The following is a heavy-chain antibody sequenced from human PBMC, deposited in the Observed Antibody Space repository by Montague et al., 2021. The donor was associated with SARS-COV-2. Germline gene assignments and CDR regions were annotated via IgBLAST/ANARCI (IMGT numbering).Heavy chain of an antibody. V-gene: IGHV3-7*01. D-gene: IGHD1-26*01. Sequence: SLRLSCAASGFTLTNYYMSWVRQAPGEGLEWVANIRQDGEERNYXXSLRVRFTISRDNARNSLYLQMNSLRGDDTAVYYCARGSPGIRMDVWGRGTTVTVSS. CDR2: IRQDGEER. CDR3: ARGSPGIRMDV. J-gene: IGHJ6*02. CDR1: GFTLTNYY.